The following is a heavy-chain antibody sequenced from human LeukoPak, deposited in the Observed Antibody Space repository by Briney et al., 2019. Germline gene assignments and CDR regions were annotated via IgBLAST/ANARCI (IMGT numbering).Heavy chain of an antibody. V-gene: IGHV1-69*13. D-gene: IGHD3-3*01. J-gene: IGHJ4*02. Sequence: ASVKVSCKASGGTFSSYAVSWVRQAPGQGLEWMGWMNPNSGNTGYAQKFQGRVTITADESTSTAYMELSSLRSEDTAVYYCARGILRFLEWLTLFDYWGQGTLVTVSS. CDR3: ARGILRFLEWLTLFDY. CDR1: GGTFSSYA. CDR2: MNPNSGNT.